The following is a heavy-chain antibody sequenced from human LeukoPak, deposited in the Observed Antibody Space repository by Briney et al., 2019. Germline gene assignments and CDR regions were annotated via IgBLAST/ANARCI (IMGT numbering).Heavy chain of an antibody. CDR3: AKDLGRVSGGDCCRYFDY. D-gene: IGHD2-21*02. Sequence: GGSLRLSCAASGFTFSSYAMSWVRQAPGKGLEWVAVISYDGSNKYYADSVKGRFTISRDNSKNTLYLQMNSLRAEDTAVYYCAKDLGRVSGGDCCRYFDYWGQGTLVTVSS. CDR2: ISYDGSNK. J-gene: IGHJ4*02. CDR1: GFTFSSYA. V-gene: IGHV3-30*18.